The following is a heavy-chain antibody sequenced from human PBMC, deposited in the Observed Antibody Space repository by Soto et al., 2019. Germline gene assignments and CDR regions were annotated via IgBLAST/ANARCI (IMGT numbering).Heavy chain of an antibody. D-gene: IGHD3-22*01. CDR2: IYWNDDK. V-gene: IGHV2-5*01. CDR3: AHSVGYYDSSGCLDY. CDR1: GFSLSTSGVG. Sequence: QITLKESGPTLVKPTQTLTLTCTFSGFSLSTSGVGVGWIRQPPGKALEWLALIYWNDDKRYSPSLKSRLTITKDTSKNQVVLTMTNMDPVDTATYYCAHSVGYYDSSGCLDYWGQGTLVTVSS. J-gene: IGHJ4*02.